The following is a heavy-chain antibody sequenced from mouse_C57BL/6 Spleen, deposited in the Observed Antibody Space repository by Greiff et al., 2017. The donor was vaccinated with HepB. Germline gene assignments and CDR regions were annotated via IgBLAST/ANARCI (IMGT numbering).Heavy chain of an antibody. CDR2: ISSGSSTI. CDR3: AKGNYQYYAMDY. J-gene: IGHJ4*01. CDR1: GFTFSDYG. Sequence: VQLKESGGGLVKPGGSLKLSCAASGFTFSDYGMHWVRQAPEKGLEWVAYISSGSSTIYYADTVKGRFTISRDNAKNTLFLQMTSLRSEDTAMYYCAKGNYQYYAMDYWGQGTSVTVSS. D-gene: IGHD2-1*01. V-gene: IGHV5-17*01.